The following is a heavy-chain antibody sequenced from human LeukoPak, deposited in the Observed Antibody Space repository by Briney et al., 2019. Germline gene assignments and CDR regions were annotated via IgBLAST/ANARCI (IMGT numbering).Heavy chain of an antibody. CDR3: ARDFSSGWYDYHMDV. Sequence: GGSLRLSCAASGLTFSSYSMNWVRQAPGEGLEWVSSISSSSSYRYYADSVKGRFTISRDNAKNSLYLQMNSLRGEDTAVYYCARDFSSGWYDYHMDVWGKGTTVTVSS. D-gene: IGHD6-19*01. J-gene: IGHJ6*03. CDR2: ISSSSSYR. V-gene: IGHV3-21*01. CDR1: GLTFSSYS.